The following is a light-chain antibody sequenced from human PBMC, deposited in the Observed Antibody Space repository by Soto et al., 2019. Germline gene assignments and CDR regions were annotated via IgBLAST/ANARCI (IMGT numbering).Light chain of an antibody. CDR3: VAWVDSHVV. J-gene: IGLJ2*01. CDR1: SSNIGSNT. CDR2: SNN. Sequence: QLVLTQPPSASGTPGQRVNISCSGSSSNIGSNTVNWYQQLPGTAPKLLIYSNNQRPSGVPDRFSGSKSGTSASLAIGGLQSEDEADYYCVAWVDSHVVFGGGTKLTVL. V-gene: IGLV1-44*01.